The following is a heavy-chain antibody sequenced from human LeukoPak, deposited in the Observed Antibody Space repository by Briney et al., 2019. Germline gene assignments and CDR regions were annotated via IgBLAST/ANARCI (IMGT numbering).Heavy chain of an antibody. D-gene: IGHD3-9*01. CDR1: GYTFTSYG. V-gene: IGHV1-18*01. Sequence: GASVKVSCKASGYTFTSYGISWVRQAPGQGLEWMGWISAYNGNTNYAQKLQGRVTMTTDTSTSTAYMELRSLRSDDTAVYYCARDSVPRRYYDILTGSSDFDYWGQGTLVTVSS. CDR3: ARDSVPRRYYDILTGSSDFDY. J-gene: IGHJ4*02. CDR2: ISAYNGNT.